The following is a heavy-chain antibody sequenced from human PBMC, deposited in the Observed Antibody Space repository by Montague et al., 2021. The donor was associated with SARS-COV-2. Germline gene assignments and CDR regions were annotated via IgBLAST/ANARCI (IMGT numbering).Heavy chain of an antibody. J-gene: IGHJ4*02. D-gene: IGHD3-10*01. V-gene: IGHV6-1*01. CDR1: GDSVGDGVVE. CDR2: TVCRLKCAK. Sequence: CAISGDSVGDGVVELRCRTEEHTSGLQSRQNTVCRLKCAKKYALSVKSRITITPDTSKNQLSLQLTSVTPEDTAVYYCTRAVWGVQDYWGQGSLVTVSS. CDR3: TRAVWGVQDY.